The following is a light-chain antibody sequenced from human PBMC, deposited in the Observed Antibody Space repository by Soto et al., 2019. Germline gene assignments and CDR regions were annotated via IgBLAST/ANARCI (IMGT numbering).Light chain of an antibody. CDR1: QGISSY. Sequence: IRLTQSPSFLSASVGDTVAITCRASQGISSYLAWYQQKPGKAPKLLIYKASSLESGVPSRFSGSGSGTEFTLTISSLQPDDFATYYCQQYNSYWTFGQGTKADI. V-gene: IGKV1-5*03. J-gene: IGKJ1*01. CDR2: KAS. CDR3: QQYNSYWT.